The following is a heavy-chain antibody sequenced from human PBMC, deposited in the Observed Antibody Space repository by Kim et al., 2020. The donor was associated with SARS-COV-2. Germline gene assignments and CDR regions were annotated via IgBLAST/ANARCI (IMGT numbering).Heavy chain of an antibody. Sequence: DSVKGRFTISRDNAKNSVYRQMNSLRAEDTAVYYCVRGVGGYSGYVDFDYWGQGTLVTVS. J-gene: IGHJ4*02. V-gene: IGHV3-11*01. D-gene: IGHD5-12*01. CDR3: VRGVGGYSGYVDFDY.